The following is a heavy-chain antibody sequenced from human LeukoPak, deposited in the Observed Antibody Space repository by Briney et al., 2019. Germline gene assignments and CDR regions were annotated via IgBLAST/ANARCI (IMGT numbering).Heavy chain of an antibody. CDR3: ARGQEQFSSPWQWGPRRKNFYYYGMDV. D-gene: IGHD6-19*01. CDR2: ISSDGNT. V-gene: IGHV3-66*01. CDR1: GFTVSSSS. J-gene: IGHJ6*02. Sequence: PGGSLSLSCAASGFTVSSSSMNWVRLGPGKGLEWVSVISSDGNTYYADSVKGRFTISRDNSRNTLSLQMHVLKADDTAVYYCARGQEQFSSPWQWGPRRKNFYYYGMDVWGQGTTVTVSS.